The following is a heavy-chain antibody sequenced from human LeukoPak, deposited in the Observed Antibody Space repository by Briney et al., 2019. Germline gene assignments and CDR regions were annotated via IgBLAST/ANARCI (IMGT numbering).Heavy chain of an antibody. Sequence: GGSLRLSCAASGFTFSSYAMSWVRQAPGKGLEWVSAISGSGGSTYYADSVKSRFTISRDNSKNTLYLQMNSLRAEDTAVYYCAKDLGLWFGELADYWGQGTLVTVSS. CDR3: AKDLGLWFGELADY. CDR2: ISGSGGST. J-gene: IGHJ4*02. CDR1: GFTFSSYA. V-gene: IGHV3-23*01. D-gene: IGHD3-10*01.